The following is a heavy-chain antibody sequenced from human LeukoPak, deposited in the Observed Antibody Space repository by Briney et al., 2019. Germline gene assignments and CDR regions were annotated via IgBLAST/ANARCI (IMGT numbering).Heavy chain of an antibody. J-gene: IGHJ6*03. Sequence: GASVKVSCKASGYTFTSYDINWVRQATGQGLEWMGWMNPNSGNTGYAQKFQGRVTMTRNTSISTAYMELSSLRSEDTAVYYCARGLGLLWFGELFRNYYYMDVWGKGTTVTISS. D-gene: IGHD3-10*01. CDR1: GYTFTSYD. CDR3: ARGLGLLWFGELFRNYYYMDV. CDR2: MNPNSGNT. V-gene: IGHV1-8*01.